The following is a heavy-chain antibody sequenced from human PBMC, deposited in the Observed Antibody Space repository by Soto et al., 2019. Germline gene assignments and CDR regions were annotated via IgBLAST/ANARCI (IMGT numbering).Heavy chain of an antibody. V-gene: IGHV5-51*01. J-gene: IGHJ4*02. Sequence: XDSLKLSWSSSGYSFGNYCIGLVLQMPGKGLEWMAIINPGDSETRYSPSFQGQVTISADKSISTVYLQWSSLKASDTAMSFCARPSNNYVAYWGQGALVTVSS. CDR3: ARPSNNYVAY. CDR2: INPGDSET. CDR1: GYSFGNYC. D-gene: IGHD3-16*01.